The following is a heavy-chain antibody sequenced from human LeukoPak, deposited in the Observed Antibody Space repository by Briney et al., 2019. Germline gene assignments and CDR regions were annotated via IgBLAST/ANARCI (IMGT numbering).Heavy chain of an antibody. V-gene: IGHV4-4*07. Sequence: SETLSLTCTVSGGSISSYYWSWIRQPAGKGLEWIGRIYTSGSTNYNPSLKSRVTMSVDTSKNQFSLKLTSVTAADTAVYYCARGNRADIVVVVAANRRFDPWGQGTLVTVSS. CDR2: IYTSGST. CDR3: ARGNRADIVVVVAANRRFDP. CDR1: GGSISSYY. J-gene: IGHJ5*02. D-gene: IGHD2-15*01.